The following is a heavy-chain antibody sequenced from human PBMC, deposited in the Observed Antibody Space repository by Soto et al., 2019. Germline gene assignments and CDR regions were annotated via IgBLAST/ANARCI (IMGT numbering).Heavy chain of an antibody. CDR1: GGSISSYY. CDR3: ARMIRSYYYGVDV. V-gene: IGHV4-59*01. J-gene: IGHJ6*02. D-gene: IGHD3-22*01. CDR2: IHYSGRT. Sequence: QVQLQESGPGLVKPSETLSLTCTVSGGSISSYYWSWIRQPPGKGLEWIGHIHYSGRTNYNPSLESRVTISVATSKNQLSLNLSSVTAADTAVYYCARMIRSYYYGVDVWGQGTTVTVSS.